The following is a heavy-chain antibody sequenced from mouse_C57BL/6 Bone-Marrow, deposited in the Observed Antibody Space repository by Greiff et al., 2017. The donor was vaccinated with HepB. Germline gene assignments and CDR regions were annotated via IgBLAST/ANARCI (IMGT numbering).Heavy chain of an antibody. V-gene: IGHV5-2*03. CDR1: EYEFPSHD. D-gene: IGHD2-5*01. CDR2: INSDGGST. Sequence: EVKLEEPGGGLVQPGESLKLSCESNEYEFPSHDMPWVRKTPEKRLELVAAINSDGGSTYYPDNMERRFIISRDNAKKTLYLQMSSLRSEDTALYYCARHGSNPFAYWGQGTLVTVSA. CDR3: ARHGSNPFAY. J-gene: IGHJ3*01.